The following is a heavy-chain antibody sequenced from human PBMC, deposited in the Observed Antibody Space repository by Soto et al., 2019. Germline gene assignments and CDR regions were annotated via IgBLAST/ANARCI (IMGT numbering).Heavy chain of an antibody. CDR3: ASWVGYCSGNVCQGYFQY. CDR1: GGSFSAYY. Sequence: SETLSLTCAVYGGSFSAYYGSWIRQPPGKGLEWIGEINHSGSTNYNPSLKSRVTISVDTSKNQFSLKLSSVTAEDTALYYCASWVGYCSGNVCQGYFQYWGQGTLVTVSS. J-gene: IGHJ1*01. CDR2: INHSGST. V-gene: IGHV4-34*01. D-gene: IGHD2-15*01.